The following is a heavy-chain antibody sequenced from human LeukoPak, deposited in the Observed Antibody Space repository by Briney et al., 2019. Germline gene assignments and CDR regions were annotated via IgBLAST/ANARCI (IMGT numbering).Heavy chain of an antibody. CDR3: ARVSTAATPLGWFDP. Sequence: GASVKVSCKASGYTLTSYGISWVRQAPGQGLEWMGWISAYNGDTNYAQKLRGRVTMTTDTSTSTAYMELRSLRSDDTAVYYCARVSTAATPLGWFDPWGQGTLVTVSS. J-gene: IGHJ5*02. CDR1: GYTLTSYG. D-gene: IGHD2-2*01. V-gene: IGHV1-18*04. CDR2: ISAYNGDT.